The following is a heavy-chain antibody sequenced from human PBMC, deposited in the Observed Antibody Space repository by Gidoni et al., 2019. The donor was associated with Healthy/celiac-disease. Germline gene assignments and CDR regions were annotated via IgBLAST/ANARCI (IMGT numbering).Heavy chain of an antibody. CDR3: ARHGAGSGSYWNWFDP. J-gene: IGHJ5*02. CDR1: GGSISSSSYY. Sequence: QLQLQESGPGLVKPSETLSLTCTVSGGSISSSSYYWGWIRQPPGKGLEWIGSIYYSGSTYYNPSLKSRVTISVDTSKNQFSLKLSSVTAADTAVYYCARHGAGSGSYWNWFDPWGQGTLVTVSS. V-gene: IGHV4-39*01. D-gene: IGHD3-10*01. CDR2: IYYSGST.